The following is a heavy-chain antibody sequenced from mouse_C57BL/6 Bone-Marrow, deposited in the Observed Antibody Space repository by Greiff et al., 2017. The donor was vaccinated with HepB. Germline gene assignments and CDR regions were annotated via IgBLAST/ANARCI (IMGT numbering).Heavy chain of an antibody. D-gene: IGHD1-1*01. J-gene: IGHJ4*01. CDR1: GYTFTSYW. Sequence: QVQLKQSGAELVKPGASVKLSCKASGYTFTSYWMHWVKQRPGQGLEWIGMIHPNSGSTNYNEKFKSKATLTVDKSSSTAYMQLSSLTSEDSAVYYCARALRYYYAMDYWGQGTSVTVSS. CDR3: ARALRYYYAMDY. V-gene: IGHV1-64*01. CDR2: IHPNSGST.